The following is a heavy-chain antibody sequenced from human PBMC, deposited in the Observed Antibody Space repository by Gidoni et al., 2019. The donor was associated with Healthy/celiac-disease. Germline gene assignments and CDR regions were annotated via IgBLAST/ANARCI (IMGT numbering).Heavy chain of an antibody. CDR1: GYSISSGYY. D-gene: IGHD2-15*01. Sequence: QVQLQESGPGLVKPSETLSLTCAVSGYSISSGYYWGWIRQPPGKGLEWIGSIYHSGSTYYNPSLKSRVTISVDTSKNQFSLKLSSVTAADTAVYYCARGAAATPRSEFDYWGQGTLVTVSS. CDR3: ARGAAATPRSEFDY. V-gene: IGHV4-38-2*01. J-gene: IGHJ4*02. CDR2: IYHSGST.